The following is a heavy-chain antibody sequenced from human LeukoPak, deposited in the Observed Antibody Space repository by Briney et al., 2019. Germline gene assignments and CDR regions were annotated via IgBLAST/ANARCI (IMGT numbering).Heavy chain of an antibody. CDR1: GYTFTGYY. Sequence: ASVKVSCKASGYTFTGYYMHWVRQAPGQGLEWMGWINPNSGGTNSAQKFQGRVTMTRDTSISTACMELSRLRSDDTAVYYCARGGLVGATHYFDYWGQGTLVTVSS. V-gene: IGHV1-2*02. D-gene: IGHD1-26*01. CDR2: INPNSGGT. CDR3: ARGGLVGATHYFDY. J-gene: IGHJ4*02.